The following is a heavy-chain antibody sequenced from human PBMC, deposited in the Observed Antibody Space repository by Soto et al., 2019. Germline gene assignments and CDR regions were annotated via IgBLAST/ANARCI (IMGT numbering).Heavy chain of an antibody. Sequence: PGGSLRLSCAASGFTFSSYAMSWVRQAPGKGLEWVSAISGSGGSTYYADSVKGRFTISRDNSKNTLYLQMNSLRAEDTAVYYCAKTPSTYYDFWSGYYPGYYYYMDVWGKGTTVTVSS. D-gene: IGHD3-3*01. CDR3: AKTPSTYYDFWSGYYPGYYYYMDV. CDR2: ISGSGGST. J-gene: IGHJ6*03. V-gene: IGHV3-23*01. CDR1: GFTFSSYA.